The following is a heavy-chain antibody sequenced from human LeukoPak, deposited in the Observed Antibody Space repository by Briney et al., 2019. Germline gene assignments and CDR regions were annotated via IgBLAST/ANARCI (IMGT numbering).Heavy chain of an antibody. V-gene: IGHV4-61*02. CDR3: AGTHCTNGVCYSRRGYYFDY. Sequence: SETLSLTCTVSGGPISSGSYYWSWIRQPAGKGLEWIGRIYTSGSTNYNPSLKSRVTISVDTSKNQFSLKLSSVTAADTAVYYCAGTHCTNGVCYSRRGYYFDYWGQGTLVTVSS. CDR1: GGPISSGSYY. D-gene: IGHD2-8*01. CDR2: IYTSGST. J-gene: IGHJ4*02.